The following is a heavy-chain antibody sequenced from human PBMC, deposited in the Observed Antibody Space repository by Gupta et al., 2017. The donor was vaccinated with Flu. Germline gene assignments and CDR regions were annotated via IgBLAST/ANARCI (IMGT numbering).Heavy chain of an antibody. D-gene: IGHD1-26*01. J-gene: IGHJ3*01. CDR1: TLKNYA. V-gene: IGHV3-23*01. Sequence: TLKNYAMNWVRQAPGKGLEWVSGIGGSDATTYYADSVKGRFTISRDDSMNTLHLQMDSLRGEDTAMYYCSTRSGNSYAFDFWGQGTMVTVSS. CDR3: STRSGNSYAFDF. CDR2: IGGSDATT.